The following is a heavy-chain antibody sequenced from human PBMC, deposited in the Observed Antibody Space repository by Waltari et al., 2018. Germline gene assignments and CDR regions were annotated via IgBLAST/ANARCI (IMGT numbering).Heavy chain of an antibody. V-gene: IGHV4-4*02. CDR2: IHRSGRT. Sequence: WGGWVRQSPEKGLEWIGQIHRSGRTNYNPSLESRVTISIDTSNNQFSLKVTSTTAADTAVYYCARDRGRGIYLDAWGQGTLVTVSP. CDR1: W. CDR3: ARDRGRGIYLDA. D-gene: IGHD2-15*01. J-gene: IGHJ4*02.